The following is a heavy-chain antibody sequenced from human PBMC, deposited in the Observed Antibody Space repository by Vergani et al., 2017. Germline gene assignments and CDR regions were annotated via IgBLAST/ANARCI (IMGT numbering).Heavy chain of an antibody. CDR2: ISSSSSTI. Sequence: VQLVESGGGEVQPGRSLRLSCSAAGFPFSDYSMNWVRQAPGKGLEWVSYISSSSSTIYYPDSVKGRFTISSDNAKNSLYLQMNSLRAEDTAVYYCASEILTGYYTGSSWFDPWGQGTLVTVSS. V-gene: IGHV3-48*01. J-gene: IGHJ5*02. CDR3: ASEILTGYYTGSSWFDP. D-gene: IGHD3-9*01. CDR1: GFPFSDYS.